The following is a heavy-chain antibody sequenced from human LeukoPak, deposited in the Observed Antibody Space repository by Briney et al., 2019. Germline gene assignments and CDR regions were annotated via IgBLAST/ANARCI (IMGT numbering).Heavy chain of an antibody. V-gene: IGHV2-5*02. CDR1: GFSLSTSGVG. J-gene: IGHJ5*02. CDR3: AHSRSTYSYGYYGWFDP. CDR2: IYWDDDK. D-gene: IGHD5-18*01. Sequence: SGPTLVNPTQTLTLTCTFSGFSLSTSGVGVGWIRQPPGKALEWLALIYWDDDKRYSPSLKSRLTITKDTSKNQVVLTMTNMDPVDTATYYCAHSRSTYSYGYYGWFDPWGQGTLVTVSS.